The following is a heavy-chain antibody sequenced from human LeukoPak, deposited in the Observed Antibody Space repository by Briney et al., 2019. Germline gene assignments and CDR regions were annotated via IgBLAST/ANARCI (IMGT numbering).Heavy chain of an antibody. J-gene: IGHJ4*02. V-gene: IGHV1-24*01. Sequence: ASVKVSCKVSGYTLAELSMHWVRQAPGRGLEWMGGFDPEDGETIYAQKFQGRVTMTEDTSTDTAYMELSSLRSEDTAVYYCATDGPSYSGSYYVAYWGQGTLVTASS. CDR1: GYTLAELS. CDR3: ATDGPSYSGSYYVAY. D-gene: IGHD1-26*01. CDR2: FDPEDGET.